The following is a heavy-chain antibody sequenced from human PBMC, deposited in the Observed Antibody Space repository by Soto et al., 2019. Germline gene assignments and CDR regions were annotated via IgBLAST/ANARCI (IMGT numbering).Heavy chain of an antibody. CDR2: INHSGST. CDR3: ARHTRNQFDP. V-gene: IGHV4-34*01. Sequence: SETLSLTCSVYGGSFSGYYWSWIRQPPGKGLEWIGEINHSGSTNYNPSLKSRVTISVDTSKSQFSLKLSSVTAADTAVYYCARHTRNQFDPWGQGTLVTVSS. J-gene: IGHJ5*02. CDR1: GGSFSGYY.